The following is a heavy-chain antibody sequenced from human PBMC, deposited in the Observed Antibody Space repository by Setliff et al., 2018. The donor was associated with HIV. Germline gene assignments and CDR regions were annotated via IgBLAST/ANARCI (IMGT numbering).Heavy chain of an antibody. Sequence: SETLSLTCSVSGGSISSHYWTWIRQPAGKGLEWIGRIYTSGSTDYNPSLKSRVTMSVDTSKNQFSLKLTSVTAADTAVYYCARHSGVASPNWFDPWGQGTLVTVSS. CDR2: IYTSGST. D-gene: IGHD3-10*01. CDR3: ARHSGVASPNWFDP. V-gene: IGHV4-4*07. CDR1: GGSISSHY. J-gene: IGHJ5*02.